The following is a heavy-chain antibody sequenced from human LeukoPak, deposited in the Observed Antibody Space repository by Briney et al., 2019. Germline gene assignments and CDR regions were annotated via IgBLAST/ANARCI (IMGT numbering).Heavy chain of an antibody. V-gene: IGHV1-2*02. Sequence: GASVKLSCTASGYTFTGYYMHWVRQAPGQGLEWMGWINPNSGGTNYAQKFQGRVTMTRDTSISTAYMELSRLRSDDTAVCYCARAASLRYGDYVLGYWGQGTVVTVSS. D-gene: IGHD4-17*01. CDR2: INPNSGGT. CDR1: GYTFTGYY. CDR3: ARAASLRYGDYVLGY. J-gene: IGHJ4*02.